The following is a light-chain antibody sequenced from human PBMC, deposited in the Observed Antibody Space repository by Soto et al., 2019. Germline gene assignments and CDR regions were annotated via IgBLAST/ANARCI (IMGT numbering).Light chain of an antibody. CDR2: GAS. CDR3: QRYISAPFT. Sequence: DMQMTQSPSSLSASVGDRVTITCRATQGIANYLAWYQQKPGKVPKLLIYGASTLQSGVPSRFSGSGSGTDFPLTISSLQPEDVATYYCQRYISAPFTFGPGTNVDIK. J-gene: IGKJ3*01. V-gene: IGKV1-27*01. CDR1: QGIANY.